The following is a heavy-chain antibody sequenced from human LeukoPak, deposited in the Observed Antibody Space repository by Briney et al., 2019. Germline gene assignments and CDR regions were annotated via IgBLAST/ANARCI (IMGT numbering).Heavy chain of an antibody. CDR3: ARDSGPIRGALDI. Sequence: ASVKVSCKASGYTFTGYYMHWVRQAPGQGLEWMGWINPNSGGTNYAQKFQGRVTMTRDTSITTVYMELNTLRSDDTALYYCARDSGPIRGALDIWGQGTMLFVSS. D-gene: IGHD3-10*01. CDR1: GYTFTGYY. J-gene: IGHJ3*02. V-gene: IGHV1-2*02. CDR2: INPNSGGT.